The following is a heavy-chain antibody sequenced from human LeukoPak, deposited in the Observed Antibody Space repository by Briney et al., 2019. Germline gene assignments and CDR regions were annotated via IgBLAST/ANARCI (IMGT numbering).Heavy chain of an antibody. CDR3: ARLVRVGATISYFDY. CDR1: GGSISSYY. D-gene: IGHD1-26*01. J-gene: IGHJ4*02. CDR2: IYYSGST. V-gene: IGHV4-59*01. Sequence: PSETLSLTCTVSGGSISSYYWSWIRQPPGKGLEWIGYIYYSGSTNYNPSLKSRVTISVDTSKNQFSLKLSSVTAADTAVYYCARLVRVGATISYFDYWGQGTLVTVSS.